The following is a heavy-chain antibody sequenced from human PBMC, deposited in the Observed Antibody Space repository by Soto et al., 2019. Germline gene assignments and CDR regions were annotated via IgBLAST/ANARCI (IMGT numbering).Heavy chain of an antibody. CDR2: ISDIGAST. CDR1: GFSFRTHG. D-gene: IGHD3-9*01. V-gene: IGHV3-23*01. J-gene: IGHJ4*02. CDR3: ARAGQRYYFDF. Sequence: VGSLRLSCAAYGFSFRTHGMVWVRQAPGKGPEWLAIISDIGASTYYADSVKGRLTISRDNSKNTLFLQMNNMKPEDTAVYYCARAGQRYYFDFWGQGTLVTVSS.